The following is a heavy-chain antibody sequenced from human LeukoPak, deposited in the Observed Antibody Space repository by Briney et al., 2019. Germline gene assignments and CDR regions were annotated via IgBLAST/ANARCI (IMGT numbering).Heavy chain of an antibody. Sequence: SETLSLTCTVSGDSITNYFWSWIRQPPGKGLEWIGYIYYTGNTNYKPSLKSRVTISVDTSKNQFSLKLSSVTAADTAVYYCARNYGRFDPWGQGTLVTISS. CDR3: ARNYGRFDP. V-gene: IGHV4-59*12. CDR2: IYYTGNT. D-gene: IGHD4-17*01. J-gene: IGHJ5*02. CDR1: GDSITNYF.